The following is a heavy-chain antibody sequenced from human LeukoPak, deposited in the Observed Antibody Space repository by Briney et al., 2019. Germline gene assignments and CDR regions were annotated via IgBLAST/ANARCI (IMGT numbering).Heavy chain of an antibody. J-gene: IGHJ5*02. CDR2: INPNSGGT. CDR1: GYTFTGYY. V-gene: IGHV1-2*06. Sequence: GASVKVSCKASGYTFTGYYMHWVRQAPGQGLEWMGRINPNSGGTNYAQKFQGRVTKTRDTSISTAYMELSRLRSDDTAVYYCARPSLAGIAANWYADWFDPWGQGTLVTVSS. CDR3: ARPSLAGIAANWYADWFDP. D-gene: IGHD6-13*01.